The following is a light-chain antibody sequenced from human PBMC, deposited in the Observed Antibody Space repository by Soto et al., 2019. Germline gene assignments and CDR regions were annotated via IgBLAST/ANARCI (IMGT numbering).Light chain of an antibody. CDR2: GAS. V-gene: IGKV3-15*01. Sequence: EIVLTQSPATLSVSPGERATLSFRASQSGSSNLAWYQQKPSQAPRLLIYGASTRATGIPARFSGSGSGTEFPLTIGSLQTEECAVYYCQQYNNWHRTVGQGTKVEIK. CDR1: QSGSSN. CDR3: QQYNNWHRT. J-gene: IGKJ1*01.